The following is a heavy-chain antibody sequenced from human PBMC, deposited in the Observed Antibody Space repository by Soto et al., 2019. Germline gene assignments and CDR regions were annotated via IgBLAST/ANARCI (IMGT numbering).Heavy chain of an antibody. V-gene: IGHV1-8*01. CDR2: MNPNSGNT. CDR1: GYTFTSYD. J-gene: IGHJ3*02. Sequence: GASVKVSCKASGYTFTSYDTNWVRQATGQGLEWMGWMNPNSGNTGYAQKFQGRVTMTRNTSISTAYMELSSLRSEDTAVYYCARGRKRSSSWSGAFDIWGQGTMVTVSS. CDR3: ARGRKRSSSWSGAFDI. D-gene: IGHD6-13*01.